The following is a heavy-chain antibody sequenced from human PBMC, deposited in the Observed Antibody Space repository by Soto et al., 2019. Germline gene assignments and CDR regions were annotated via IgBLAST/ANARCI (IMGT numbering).Heavy chain of an antibody. CDR2: IYSGGST. CDR3: ARELGYITGTKTNYYYYYMDV. Sequence: GGSLRLSCAASGFTVSSNYMSWVRQAPGKGLEWVSVIYSGGSTYYADSVKGRFTISRDNSKNTLYLQMNSLRAEDTAVYYCARELGYITGTKTNYYYYYMDVWGKGTTVTVSS. V-gene: IGHV3-66*01. J-gene: IGHJ6*03. CDR1: GFTVSSNY. D-gene: IGHD1-7*01.